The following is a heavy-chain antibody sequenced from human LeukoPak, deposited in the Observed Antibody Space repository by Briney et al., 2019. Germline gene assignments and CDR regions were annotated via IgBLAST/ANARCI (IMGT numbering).Heavy chain of an antibody. CDR3: ARGPVYCGGDCSIFDY. J-gene: IGHJ4*02. D-gene: IGHD2-21*02. CDR2: ISSSSSYI. V-gene: IGHV3-21*01. CDR1: GFTFSSYS. Sequence: KTGGSLRLSCAASGFTFSSYSMNWVRQAPGKGLEWVSSISSSSSYIYYADSVKGRFTISRDNAKNSLYLQMNSLRAEDTAVYYCARGPVYCGGDCSIFDYWGQGTLVTVSS.